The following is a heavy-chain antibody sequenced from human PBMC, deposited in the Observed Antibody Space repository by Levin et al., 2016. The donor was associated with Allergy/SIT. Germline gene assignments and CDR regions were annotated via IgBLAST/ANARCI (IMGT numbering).Heavy chain of an antibody. CDR1: GGSFSGYY. CDR2: IYYSGST. J-gene: IGHJ4*02. V-gene: IGHV4-59*12. D-gene: IGHD5-18*01. CDR3: ARGGGTAMVYLVDY. Sequence: GSLRLSCAVYGGSFSGYYWSWIRQPPGKGLEWIGYIYYSGSTNYNPSLKSRVTISVDTSKNQFSLKLSSVTAADTAVYYCARGGGTAMVYLVDYWGQGTLVTVSS.